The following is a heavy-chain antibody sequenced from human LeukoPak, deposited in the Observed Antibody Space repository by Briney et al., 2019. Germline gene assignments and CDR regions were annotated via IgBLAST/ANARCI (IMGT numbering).Heavy chain of an antibody. J-gene: IGHJ4*02. D-gene: IGHD6-19*01. CDR2: IKSKTDGGTT. Sequence: GGSLRLSCAASGFTFSNAWMSWVRQAPGKGLEWVGRIKSKTDGGTTDYAAPVKGRFTISRDDSKNTLYLQMNSLRAEDTAVYYCARDRLSSGCLDNWGQGTLVTVSS. CDR3: ARDRLSSGCLDN. V-gene: IGHV3-15*01. CDR1: GFTFSNAW.